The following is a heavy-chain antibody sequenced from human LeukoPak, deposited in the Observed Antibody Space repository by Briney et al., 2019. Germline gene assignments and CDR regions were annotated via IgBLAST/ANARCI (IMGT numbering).Heavy chain of an antibody. V-gene: IGHV1-69*06. Sequence: SVKVSCKASGYTFTSYYMHWVRQAPGQGLEWMGGIIPIFGTANYAQKFQGRVTITADKSTSTACMELSSLRSEDTAVYYCARSSSGWLGGDWFDPWGQGTLVTVSS. D-gene: IGHD6-19*01. J-gene: IGHJ5*02. CDR1: GYTFTSYY. CDR2: IIPIFGTA. CDR3: ARSSSGWLGGDWFDP.